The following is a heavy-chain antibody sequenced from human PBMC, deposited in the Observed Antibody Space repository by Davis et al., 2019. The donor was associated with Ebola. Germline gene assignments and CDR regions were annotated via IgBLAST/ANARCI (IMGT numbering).Heavy chain of an antibody. Sequence: GESLKISCKGSGYRFADYWIGWVRLMPGRGLEWLGNIYPGDSDTRYSPSFQGQDTISADKSLSPAYRQWSSLPASDSAIYYCARQGAVNPSCFEYWGPGTLVTVSA. CDR1: GYRFADYW. J-gene: IGHJ4*02. V-gene: IGHV5-51*01. CDR2: IYPGDSDT. CDR3: ARQGAVNPSCFEY. D-gene: IGHD1-26*01.